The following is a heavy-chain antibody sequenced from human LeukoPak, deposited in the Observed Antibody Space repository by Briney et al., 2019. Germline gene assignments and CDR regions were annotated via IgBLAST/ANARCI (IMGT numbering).Heavy chain of an antibody. CDR1: GYTFTNYY. CDR3: TRDLLGFATTPLSD. J-gene: IGHJ4*02. D-gene: IGHD4-17*01. V-gene: IGHV1-2*02. CDR2: INPNRGDT. Sequence: ASVKVSCKASGYTFTNYYMHWVRQAPGHGLEWMGWINPNRGDTNYAQKFQGRVTMTRDTSISTAFMELTRLTSDDTAVYYCTRDLLGFATTPLSDWGQGTLVSVSS.